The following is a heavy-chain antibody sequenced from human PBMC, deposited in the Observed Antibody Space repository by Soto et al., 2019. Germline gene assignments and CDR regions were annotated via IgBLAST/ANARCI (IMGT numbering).Heavy chain of an antibody. J-gene: IGHJ5*02. Sequence: ASVKVSCKASVYTYTSYYIHWVRQAPGQRLEWMGWINAGNGNTKYSQKFQGRVTITRDTSASTAYMELSSLRSEDTAVYYCARGKGLAWFDPWGQGTLVTVSS. CDR2: INAGNGNT. CDR3: ARGKGLAWFDP. D-gene: IGHD2-15*01. V-gene: IGHV1-3*01. CDR1: VYTYTSYY.